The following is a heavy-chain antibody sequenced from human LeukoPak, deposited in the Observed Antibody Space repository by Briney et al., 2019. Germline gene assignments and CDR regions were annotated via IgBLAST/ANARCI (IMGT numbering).Heavy chain of an antibody. V-gene: IGHV3-9*01. J-gene: IGHJ4*02. D-gene: IGHD3-10*01. CDR2: ISWNSGSI. Sequence: PGGSLRLSCAASGFTFDDYAMHWVRQAPGKGLEWVSGISWNSGSIGYADSVKGRFTISRDNSKNTLYLQMNSLRAEDTAVYYCARDQTYYGSGSPGIDYWGQGTLVTVSS. CDR3: ARDQTYYGSGSPGIDY. CDR1: GFTFDDYA.